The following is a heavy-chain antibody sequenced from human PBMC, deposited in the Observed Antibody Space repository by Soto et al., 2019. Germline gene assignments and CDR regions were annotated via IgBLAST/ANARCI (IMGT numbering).Heavy chain of an antibody. CDR3: VAAVAALGKINFDD. D-gene: IGHD6-19*01. CDR1: GFTFSSYS. V-gene: IGHV3-21*01. CDR2: ISSTSSYI. J-gene: IGHJ4*02. Sequence: GGSLRLSCAASGFTFSSYSMNWVRQAPGKGLEWVSSISSTSSYIYYADSVKGRFTISRDNAKNSLYLQMNSLRAEDTAVYYCVAAVAALGKINFDDWGQGTLVTV.